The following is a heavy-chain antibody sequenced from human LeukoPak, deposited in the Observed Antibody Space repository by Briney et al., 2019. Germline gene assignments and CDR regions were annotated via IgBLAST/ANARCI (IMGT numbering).Heavy chain of an antibody. CDR2: ISISGDIT. Sequence: GGSLRLSCAVSGFTFSSHAMTWVRQAPGKGLEWVSGISISGDITYYADPVQGRFIISRDNSKNTVYLQMNSLRVEDTAVYYCANEEVPNDYWGQGTLVTVSS. J-gene: IGHJ4*02. V-gene: IGHV3-23*01. D-gene: IGHD4/OR15-4a*01. CDR3: ANEEVPNDY. CDR1: GFTFSSHA.